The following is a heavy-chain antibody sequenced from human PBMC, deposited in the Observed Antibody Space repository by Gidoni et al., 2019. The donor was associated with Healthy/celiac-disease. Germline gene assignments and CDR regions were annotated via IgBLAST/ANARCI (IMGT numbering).Heavy chain of an antibody. CDR2: IDYSGST. CDR3: AREDRGTAAGPQPPYFDY. Sequence: QVHLHESGPGLVKPSQTLSLPCTVSGGSICLGVYYWSWIRQHPGKGLEWIGYIDYSGSTYYNPSLKSRVTISVDTSKNQFALKLSSVTAADTAVYYCAREDRGTAAGPQPPYFDYWGQGTLVTVSS. J-gene: IGHJ4*02. CDR1: GGSICLGVYY. V-gene: IGHV4-31*03. D-gene: IGHD6-13*01.